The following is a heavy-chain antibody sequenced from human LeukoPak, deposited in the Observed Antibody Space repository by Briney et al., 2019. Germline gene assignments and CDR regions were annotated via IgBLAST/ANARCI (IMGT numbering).Heavy chain of an antibody. V-gene: IGHV3-30*04. CDR2: ISYDGSNR. D-gene: IGHD2-2*01. CDR1: GFTFSSYA. CDR3: ARGVGWFDP. Sequence: GRSLRLSCAASGFTFSSYAMHWVRHAPGKGLEWVAVISYDGSNRYYADSVKGRFSISRDNSKNTLYLQMNSLRDEDAAVYYCARGVGWFDPWGQGTLVTVSS. J-gene: IGHJ5*02.